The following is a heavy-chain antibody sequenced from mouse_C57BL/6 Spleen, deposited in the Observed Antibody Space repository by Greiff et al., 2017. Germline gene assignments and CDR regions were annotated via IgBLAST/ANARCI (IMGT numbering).Heavy chain of an antibody. CDR3: ARVGGLLRYSLAMDY. J-gene: IGHJ4*01. D-gene: IGHD1-1*01. Sequence: QVQLQQPGAELVRPGSSVKLSCKASGYTFTSYWMHWVKQRPIQGLEWIGNIDPSDSETHYNQKFKDKATLTVDKSSSTAYMQLSSLTSEDSAVYYCARVGGLLRYSLAMDYWGQGTSVTVSS. CDR1: GYTFTSYW. V-gene: IGHV1-52*01. CDR2: IDPSDSET.